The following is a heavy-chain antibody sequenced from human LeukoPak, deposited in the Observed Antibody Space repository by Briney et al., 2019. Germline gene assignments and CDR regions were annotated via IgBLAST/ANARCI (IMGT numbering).Heavy chain of an antibody. J-gene: IGHJ4*02. V-gene: IGHV3-21*01. Sequence: GGSLRLSCAASGFTFSSYNMNWVRQAPGKGLEWVSSVSGSSGYIYYADSVKGRFTISRDNAKNSLYLQMNSLRAEDTAVYYCARDLRVGATQVYYFDYWAQGTLVTVSS. CDR2: VSGSSGYI. CDR1: GFTFSSYN. D-gene: IGHD1-26*01. CDR3: ARDLRVGATQVYYFDY.